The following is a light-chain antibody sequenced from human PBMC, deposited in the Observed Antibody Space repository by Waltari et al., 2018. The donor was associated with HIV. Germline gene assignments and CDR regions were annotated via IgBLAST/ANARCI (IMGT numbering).Light chain of an antibody. Sequence: AIRMTQSPSSLSASKGDRVTITCRTSQHIDSNLAWYQQKPGEAPSLLIYSASTLQSGVPSRFSGSGSGTIFTLTINCLQSEDSATYYCQHYSNSPEFTFGPGTRVDV. CDR1: QHIDSN. J-gene: IGKJ3*01. CDR2: SAS. CDR3: QHYSNSPEFT. V-gene: IGKV1-8*01.